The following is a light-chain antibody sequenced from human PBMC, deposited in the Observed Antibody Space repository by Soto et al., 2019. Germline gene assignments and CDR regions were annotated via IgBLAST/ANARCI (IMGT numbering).Light chain of an antibody. CDR3: QQYASSYT. Sequence: EIVLTQSPGTLSLSPGERATLSCRASQSVSSSYLAWYQQKPGQAPRLLIYGASSRATGIPDRFRGSWSGTDFTLTISRLEPDDFAVYYCQQYASSYTFGQGTKLEIK. CDR1: QSVSSSY. CDR2: GAS. V-gene: IGKV3-20*01. J-gene: IGKJ2*01.